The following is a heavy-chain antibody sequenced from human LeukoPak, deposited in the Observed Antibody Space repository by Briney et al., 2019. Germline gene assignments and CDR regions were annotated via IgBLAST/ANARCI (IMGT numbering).Heavy chain of an antibody. CDR3: ARDHSSSWTFDY. Sequence: SGGSLRLSCAASGFTFSSYGMHWVRLAPGKGLEWISYISRSSSILYYADSVKGRFTISRDNAKNSLYLQMNSLRDEDTAVHYCARDHSSSWTFDYWGQGTLVTVSS. D-gene: IGHD6-13*01. CDR2: ISRSSSIL. J-gene: IGHJ4*02. V-gene: IGHV3-48*02. CDR1: GFTFSSYG.